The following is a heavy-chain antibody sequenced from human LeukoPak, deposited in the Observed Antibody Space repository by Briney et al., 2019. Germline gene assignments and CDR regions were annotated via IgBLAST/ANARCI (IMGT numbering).Heavy chain of an antibody. CDR1: GYTFTSYD. V-gene: IGHV1-8*01. Sequence: ASVKVSCKASGYTFTSYDINWVRQATGQGLEWMGWMNPNSGNTGYAQKFQGRVTTTRNTSISTAYMELSSLRSEDTAVYYCARELVAASWFDPWGQGTLVTVSS. D-gene: IGHD2-15*01. J-gene: IGHJ5*02. CDR2: MNPNSGNT. CDR3: ARELVAASWFDP.